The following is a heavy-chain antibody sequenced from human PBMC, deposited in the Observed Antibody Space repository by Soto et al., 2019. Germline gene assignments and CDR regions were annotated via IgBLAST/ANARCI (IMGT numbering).Heavy chain of an antibody. J-gene: IGHJ6*02. CDR3: ARVVRGVYGMDV. D-gene: IGHD2-8*01. Sequence: EVQLVESGGGLVQPGGSLRLSCAASGFAFSTYSINWVRQAPGKGLEWFSYITSDSSTISYADSVKGRFTVSRDNAKNSLYLQMNSLRDEDTAVYYCARVVRGVYGMDVWGQGTSVTVSS. CDR1: GFAFSTYS. CDR2: ITSDSSTI. V-gene: IGHV3-48*02.